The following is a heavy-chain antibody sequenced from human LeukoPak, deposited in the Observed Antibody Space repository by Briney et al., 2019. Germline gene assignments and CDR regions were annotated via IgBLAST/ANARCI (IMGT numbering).Heavy chain of an antibody. Sequence: GASVKVSCKASGGTFSSYAISWVRQAPGQGLEWMGRIIPIFGTANYAQKFQGRVTITADKSTSTAYMELSSLRSEDTAVYYCARDPPNCSSTSCYIRARDPYFDYWGQGTLVTVSS. V-gene: IGHV1-69*06. CDR2: IIPIFGTA. D-gene: IGHD2-2*02. CDR3: ARDPPNCSSTSCYIRARDPYFDY. CDR1: GGTFSSYA. J-gene: IGHJ4*02.